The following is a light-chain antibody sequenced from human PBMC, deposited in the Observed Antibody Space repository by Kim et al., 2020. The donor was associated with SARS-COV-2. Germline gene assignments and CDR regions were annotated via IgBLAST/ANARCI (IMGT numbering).Light chain of an antibody. CDR3: CSSAGSSTWV. CDR1: SSDVGINNV. Sequence: GTSFTSSCTGTSSDVGINNVVSCYQQHPGKAPKLMIYECSKRPSGVSNRFSGSKSGNTASLTISGLQAEDEADYYCCSSAGSSTWVFGGGTQLTVL. V-gene: IGLV2-23*01. CDR2: ECS. J-gene: IGLJ3*02.